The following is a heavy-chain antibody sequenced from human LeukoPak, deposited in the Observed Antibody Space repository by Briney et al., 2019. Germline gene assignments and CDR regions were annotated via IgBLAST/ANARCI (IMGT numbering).Heavy chain of an antibody. J-gene: IGHJ5*02. Sequence: PGGSLRLSCVGSGFYFSIYSMTWVRQAPGKGLEWLSYISGPSNSINSIDSVKGRFTVSRDNARNSVYLNMSNLRVEDTAVYYCARLRDYDTWGQGTLVVVSS. V-gene: IGHV3-48*01. CDR2: ISGPSNSI. CDR1: GFYFSIYS. CDR3: ARLRDYDT. D-gene: IGHD4-11*01.